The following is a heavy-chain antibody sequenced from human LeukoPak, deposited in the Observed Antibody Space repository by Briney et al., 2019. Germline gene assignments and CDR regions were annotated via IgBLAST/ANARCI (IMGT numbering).Heavy chain of an antibody. V-gene: IGHV3-21*01. Sequence: GGSLRLSCAASGFTFSSYSMNWVRQAPGKGLEWVSSISSSSSYIYYADSVKGRFTISRDSAKNSLYLQMNSLRAEDTAVYYCAKSDRGADAYWGQGTLVTVSS. J-gene: IGHJ4*02. CDR1: GFTFSSYS. CDR2: ISSSSSYI. D-gene: IGHD3-10*01. CDR3: AKSDRGADAY.